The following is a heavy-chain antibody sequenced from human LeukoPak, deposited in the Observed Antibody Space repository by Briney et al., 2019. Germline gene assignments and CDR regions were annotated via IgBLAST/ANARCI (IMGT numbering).Heavy chain of an antibody. J-gene: IGHJ4*02. CDR1: GGSISSGGYY. D-gene: IGHD3-10*01. CDR3: ARGGANYYGSGSHDY. Sequence: PSQTLSLTCTVSGGSISSGGYYWSWIRQHPGKGLEWIGYIYYSGSTYYNPSLKSRATISVDTSKNQFSLKLSSVTAADTAVYYCARGGANYYGSGSHDYWGQGTLVTVSS. CDR2: IYYSGST. V-gene: IGHV4-31*03.